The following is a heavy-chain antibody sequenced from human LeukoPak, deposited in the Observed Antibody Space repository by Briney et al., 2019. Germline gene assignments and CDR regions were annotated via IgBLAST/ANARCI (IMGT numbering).Heavy chain of an antibody. Sequence: PGGSLRLSCAASGFTFSTYRMSWVRQAPGKGLEWVANIRQDGSDKYYVDSVKGRFTISRDNAKNSLYLQMNSLRAEDTAVYYCARDGGSAIPFDYWAREPWSPSPQ. CDR3: ARDGGSAIPFDY. J-gene: IGHJ4*02. CDR1: GFTFSTYR. CDR2: IRQDGSDK. V-gene: IGHV3-7*01.